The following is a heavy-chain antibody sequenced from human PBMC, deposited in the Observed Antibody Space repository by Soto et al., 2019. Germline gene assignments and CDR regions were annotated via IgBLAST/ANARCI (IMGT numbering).Heavy chain of an antibody. J-gene: IGHJ5*01. CDR2: IYYSGST. V-gene: IGHV4-61*01. CDR1: GSSVSSGTYY. CDR3: VRHGSDIVGALLWFDS. Sequence: SETPSITRTISGSSVSSGTYYWSWLRQPPGKGREWIGYIYYSGSTNYNPSLKSRVTISVDTSKTQFSLKLSSATAADTAVYYCVRHGSDIVGALLWFDSWGQGTLVTVAS. D-gene: IGHD1-26*01.